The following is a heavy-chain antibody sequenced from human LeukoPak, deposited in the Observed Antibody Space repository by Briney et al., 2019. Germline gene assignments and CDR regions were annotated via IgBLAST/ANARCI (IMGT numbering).Heavy chain of an antibody. CDR3: ARVKGGSITIFGVVTNPNWFDP. J-gene: IGHJ5*02. V-gene: IGHV1-69*01. D-gene: IGHD3-3*01. Sequence: GSSVKVSCKASGGTFSSYAISWVRQAPGQGLEWMGGIIPIFGTANYAQKFQGRVTITADESTSTAYMELSSLRSEDTAVYYCARVKGGSITIFGVVTNPNWFDPWGQGTLVTVSS. CDR1: GGTFSSYA. CDR2: IIPIFGTA.